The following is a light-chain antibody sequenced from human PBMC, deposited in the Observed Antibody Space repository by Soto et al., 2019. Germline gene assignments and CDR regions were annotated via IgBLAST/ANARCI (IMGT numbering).Light chain of an antibody. CDR1: SSNIGRNY. V-gene: IGLV1-47*01. CDR3: AAWDDSLSGYV. J-gene: IGLJ1*01. CDR2: RDI. Sequence: QSVLTQPPSASGTPGQMVTISCSGSSSNIGRNYVYWYQQFPGTAPKFLISRDIQRPSGVPDRFSGSKSGTSASLAISGLRSEDEADYYCAAWDDSLSGYVFGSGTKVTVL.